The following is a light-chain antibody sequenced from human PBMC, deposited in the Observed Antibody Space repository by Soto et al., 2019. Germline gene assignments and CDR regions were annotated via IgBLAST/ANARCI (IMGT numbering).Light chain of an antibody. Sequence: DIQMTQSPSSLSASVGDRVTITCRASQTIVTYLNWYQQKPGKAPKLLIYAASTLQSGVPSRFSGSGSGTDFTLTISSLQPEDFATYYCQQLNSYSITFGQGTRLEIK. CDR2: AAS. J-gene: IGKJ5*01. CDR1: QTIVTY. V-gene: IGKV1-39*01. CDR3: QQLNSYSIT.